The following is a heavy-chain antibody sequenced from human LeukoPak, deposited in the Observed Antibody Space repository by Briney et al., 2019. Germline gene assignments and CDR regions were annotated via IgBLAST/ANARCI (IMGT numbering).Heavy chain of an antibody. CDR1: GDSVSSNSAA. CDR2: TYYRYKWSY. Sequence: SPTLSLTCAISGDSVSSNSAAWNWIRQSPSRGLEWLGRTYYRYKWSYDYTISLKSRISINPDTSKKQFSLHLHSVTPEDTAVYYSAREISYCGADCYSASFDYWGQGTPVTVSS. J-gene: IGHJ4*02. D-gene: IGHD2-21*02. CDR3: AREISYCGADCYSASFDY. V-gene: IGHV6-1*01.